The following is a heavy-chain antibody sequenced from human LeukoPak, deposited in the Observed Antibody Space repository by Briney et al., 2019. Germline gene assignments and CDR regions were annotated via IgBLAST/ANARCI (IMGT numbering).Heavy chain of an antibody. CDR2: IGYDGSNN. CDR1: GFTFSSYG. CDR3: AREYDYGDYRIDY. V-gene: IGHV3-33*01. J-gene: IGHJ4*02. D-gene: IGHD4-17*01. Sequence: GRSLRLSCAASGFTFSSYGMHLVRHDPGKGLECMAVIGYDGSNNYYADSVKGLFTISSYNSKNKLYLQMNSLRAEDTAVYYCAREYDYGDYRIDYWGQGTLVTVSS.